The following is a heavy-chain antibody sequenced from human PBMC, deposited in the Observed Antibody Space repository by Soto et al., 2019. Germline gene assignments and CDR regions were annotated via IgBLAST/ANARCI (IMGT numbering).Heavy chain of an antibody. CDR2: IYTGGSA. CDR1: GFSISNNY. CDR3: ARDGGDWASGFGY. V-gene: IGHV3-53*02. J-gene: IGHJ4*02. D-gene: IGHD2-21*02. Sequence: EVQLVETGWALIQPGGSLRLSWAVSGFSISNNYMFWVRQAPGKGLDWVSVIYTGGSAYYADSVMGRFTISRDSSKNMLYLQMNSLRDEHTAVYYCARDGGDWASGFGYWGQGTLVTVGS.